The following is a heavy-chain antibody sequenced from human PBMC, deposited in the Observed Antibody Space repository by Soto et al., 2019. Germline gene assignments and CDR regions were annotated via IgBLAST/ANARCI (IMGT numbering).Heavy chain of an antibody. CDR3: AKGLRFLEWLLGPNDAFDI. V-gene: IGHV3-23*01. CDR1: GFTFSSYA. D-gene: IGHD3-3*01. CDR2: ISGRGGST. Sequence: GGSVQLSCAASGFTFSSYAMRLVRRAPGEGLEWVSAISGRGGSTYYADSVKGRFTISRDNSKNTLYLQMNSLRAEDTAVYYCAKGLRFLEWLLGPNDAFDIWGQGTMVTVSS. J-gene: IGHJ3*02.